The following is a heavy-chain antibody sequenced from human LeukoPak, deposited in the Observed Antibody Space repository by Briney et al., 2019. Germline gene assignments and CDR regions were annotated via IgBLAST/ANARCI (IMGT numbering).Heavy chain of an antibody. V-gene: IGHV3-23*01. D-gene: IGHD6-19*01. CDR1: GFTFSNYV. J-gene: IGHJ4*02. CDR2: ISGTGANT. Sequence: GGSLRLSCAVSGFTFSNYVMIWVRQAPGKGLEWVSAISGTGANTFYADSVKGRFTISRDNSKNTLYLQMNSLRAEDTAVYYCARGVRIAVAGNIDYWGQGTLVTVSS. CDR3: ARGVRIAVAGNIDY.